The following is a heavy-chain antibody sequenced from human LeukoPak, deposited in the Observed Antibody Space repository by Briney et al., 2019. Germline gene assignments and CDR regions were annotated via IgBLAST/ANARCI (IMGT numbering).Heavy chain of an antibody. J-gene: IGHJ4*02. Sequence: KSGGSLRLSCAVSGVNFSSYWMSWVRQAPGKGLEWVAVIPYDGSNKYYADSVKGRFTISRENSKNRLYLQMNSLRAEDTAVYYCARAEGYGGELDSWGQGTLVTVSS. CDR3: ARAEGYGGELDS. CDR2: IPYDGSNK. D-gene: IGHD4-23*01. CDR1: GVNFSSYW. V-gene: IGHV3-30*13.